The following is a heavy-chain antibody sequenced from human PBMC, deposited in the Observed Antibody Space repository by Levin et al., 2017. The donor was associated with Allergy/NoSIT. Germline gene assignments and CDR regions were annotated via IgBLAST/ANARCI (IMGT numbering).Heavy chain of an antibody. J-gene: IGHJ5*02. Sequence: PGGSLRLSCAASGFTFSSYSMNWVRQAPGKGLEWVSYISSSSSTIYYADSVKGRFTISRDNAKNSLYLQMNSLRDEDTAVYYCARDRSPCSGGSCYPNWFDPWGQGTLVTVSS. D-gene: IGHD2-15*01. CDR2: ISSSSSTI. CDR1: GFTFSSYS. CDR3: ARDRSPCSGGSCYPNWFDP. V-gene: IGHV3-48*02.